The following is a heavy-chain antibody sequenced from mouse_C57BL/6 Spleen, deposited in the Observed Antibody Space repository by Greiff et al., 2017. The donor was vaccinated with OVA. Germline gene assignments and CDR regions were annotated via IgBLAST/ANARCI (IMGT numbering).Heavy chain of an antibody. D-gene: IGHD2-10*02. J-gene: IGHJ2*01. CDR1: GFTFSDFY. V-gene: IGHV7-1*01. CDR3: ARDAYGREFDD. Sequence: EVKLMESGGGLVQSGRSLRLSCATSGFTFSDFYMEWVRQAPGKGLEWIAASRNKANDYTTEYSSSVKGRFIVSRDTSPSILYLQMNALRAEDTASDYCARDAYGREFDDWGKGTTLTVSS. CDR2: SRNKANDYTT.